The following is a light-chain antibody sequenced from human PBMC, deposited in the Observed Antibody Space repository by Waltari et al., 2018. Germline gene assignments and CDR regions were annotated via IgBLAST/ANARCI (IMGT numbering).Light chain of an antibody. Sequence: QSALTQPASVSGSPGQSITISCTGTSSDVGAYNYVSWYQQYPGKAPKLMLFDVSNRPSGVSNRFSGSKSGNTASLTISGLQAEDEADYYCNSYTRANTRVFGGGTKLTVL. J-gene: IGLJ2*01. V-gene: IGLV2-14*03. CDR3: NSYTRANTRV. CDR1: SSDVGAYNY. CDR2: DVS.